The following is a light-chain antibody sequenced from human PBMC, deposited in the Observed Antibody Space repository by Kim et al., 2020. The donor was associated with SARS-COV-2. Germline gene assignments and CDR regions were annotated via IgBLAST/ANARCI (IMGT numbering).Light chain of an antibody. CDR1: KLGDKY. CDR3: QAWDTSTYV. Sequence: SYELTQPPSVSVSPGQTASITCSGDKLGDKYDSWYQQKPGQSPVLVIYRDSERPSGIPERFSGSNSGNTASLTISGTQAMDEADYYCQAWDTSTYVFGTG. CDR2: RDS. J-gene: IGLJ1*01. V-gene: IGLV3-1*01.